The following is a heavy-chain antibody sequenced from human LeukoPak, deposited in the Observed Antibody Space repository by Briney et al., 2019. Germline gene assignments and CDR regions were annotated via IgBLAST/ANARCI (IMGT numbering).Heavy chain of an antibody. CDR1: GFTFSNHG. D-gene: IGHD3-10*01. Sequence: PGGSLRLSCAASGFTFSNHGMNWVRQAPGKGLEWVSGISPSGDIKYYADSVKGRFTISRDNSKKTLYLEVSSLTGGDTAVYYCAKDDAWIRFGEWSQGTLVTVSS. CDR2: ISPSGDIK. V-gene: IGHV3-23*01. J-gene: IGHJ4*02. CDR3: AKDDAWIRFGE.